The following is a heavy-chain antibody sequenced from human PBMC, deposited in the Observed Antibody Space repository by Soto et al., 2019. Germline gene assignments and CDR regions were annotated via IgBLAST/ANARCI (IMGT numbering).Heavy chain of an antibody. CDR1: AFTSSG. V-gene: IGHV1-18*04. Sequence: ASVKVSCKASAFTSSGISWVRQAPGRGLEWMGWISTHNGNTIYGQKFQGRVIMTIDKITTTVYMELRRLRSDDTAVYFCAREGILGLFDAYDLWGQATRVTVAS. CDR3: AREGILGLFDAYDL. CDR2: ISTHNGNT. D-gene: IGHD3-3*01. J-gene: IGHJ3*01.